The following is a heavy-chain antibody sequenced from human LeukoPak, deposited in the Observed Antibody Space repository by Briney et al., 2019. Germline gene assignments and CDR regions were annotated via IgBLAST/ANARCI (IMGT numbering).Heavy chain of an antibody. CDR2: LSGSGVST. J-gene: IGHJ4*02. D-gene: IGHD2-15*01. V-gene: IGHV3-23*01. CDR3: AKFRGLCSTGNTCYHFDS. Sequence: GGSLRLSCDASGFTFRTYAMSWVRQAPGEGLEWVSGLSGSGVSTWYADSVKGRFTISRDNSKNTVYLHMNSLRAEDTAVYYYAKFRGLCSTGNTCYHFDSWGQGTLVTVSS. CDR1: GFTFRTYA.